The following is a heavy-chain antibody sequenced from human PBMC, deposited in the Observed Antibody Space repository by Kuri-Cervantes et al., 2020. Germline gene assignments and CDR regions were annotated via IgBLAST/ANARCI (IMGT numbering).Heavy chain of an antibody. V-gene: IGHV3-21*04. J-gene: IGHJ6*02. CDR2: ISSSSYI. CDR1: GFTFSSYS. D-gene: IGHD3-10*01. CDR3: ARDRKPGGYYYYGMDV. Sequence: GESLKISCAASGFTFSSYSMNWVRQAPGKGLEWVSSISSSSYIYYADSVKGRFTISRDNAKNSLYLQMNSLRAEDTAVYYCARDRKPGGYYYYGMDVWGQGTTVTVSS.